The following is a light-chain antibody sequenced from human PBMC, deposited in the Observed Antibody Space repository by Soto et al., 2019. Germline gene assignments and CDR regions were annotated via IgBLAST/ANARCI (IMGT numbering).Light chain of an antibody. Sequence: DFVMTQSPDSLAVSLGERATINCKSSRSVVSDSNNQNYLAWFQQKPGQPPKLLLYWASTRESGVPDRFSGSGSGTDFTLTISSLQAEDVAVYYCQQYHSDPITFGQGTRLEIK. V-gene: IGKV4-1*01. CDR1: RSVVSDSNNQNY. J-gene: IGKJ5*01. CDR3: QQYHSDPIT. CDR2: WAS.